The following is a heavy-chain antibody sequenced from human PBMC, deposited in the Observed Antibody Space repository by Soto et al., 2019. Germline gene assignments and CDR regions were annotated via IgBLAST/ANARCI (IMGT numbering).Heavy chain of an antibody. V-gene: IGHV3-23*01. Sequence: GGSLRLSCAASGFTFSNYAMTWVRQGPGKGLEGVSVISGSGGRSYYADSVKGRFTISRDNAKSTLYLQMNSLRAEDTAVYYCAKAYFVWSSEQPYYFDYWGQGTLVTVSS. CDR2: ISGSGGRS. D-gene: IGHD3-16*01. CDR1: GFTFSNYA. CDR3: AKAYFVWSSEQPYYFDY. J-gene: IGHJ4*02.